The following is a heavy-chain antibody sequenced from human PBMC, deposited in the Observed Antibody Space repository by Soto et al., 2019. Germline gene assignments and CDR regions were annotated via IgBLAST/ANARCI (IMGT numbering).Heavy chain of an antibody. CDR1: GYTFTSYD. D-gene: IGHD2-8*01. V-gene: IGHV1-8*01. Sequence: QVQLVQSGAEVKKPGASVKVSCKASGYTFTSYDINWVRQATGQGLEWMGWMNPNSGNTGYAQKFQGRVTMTRNTSISTAYMELSSLRSEETAVYYCARGGIIVGYCTNGVCSVTDYWGQGTLVTVSS. CDR3: ARGGIIVGYCTNGVCSVTDY. CDR2: MNPNSGNT. J-gene: IGHJ4*02.